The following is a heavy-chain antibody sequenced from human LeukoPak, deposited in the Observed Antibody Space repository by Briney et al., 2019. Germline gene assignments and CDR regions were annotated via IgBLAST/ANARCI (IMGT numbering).Heavy chain of an antibody. CDR3: ASSDYGGNFHY. V-gene: IGHV4-59*08. D-gene: IGHD4-23*01. CDR1: GGSISSYY. J-gene: IGHJ4*02. CDR2: IYYSGST. Sequence: PSETLSFTCTVSGGSISSYYWSWIRQPPGKGLEWIGYIYYSGSTNYNPSLKSRVTISVDTSKNQFSLKLSSVTAADTAVYYCASSDYGGNFHYRRQGTLVTVSS.